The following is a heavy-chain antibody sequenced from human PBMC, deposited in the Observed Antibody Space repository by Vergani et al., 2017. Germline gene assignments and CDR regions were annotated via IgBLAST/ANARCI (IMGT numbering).Heavy chain of an antibody. CDR3: ARSIAAAGPYDY. Sequence: QVQLQESGPGLVKPSQTLSLTCTVSGGSISGDSYYWGWIRQPAGKGRVWIGSIYTSGSTYYNPSLKSRVTMSVDTSKNQFSLKSSAVTAADTAVYYCARSIAAAGPYDYWGQGTLVTVSS. CDR1: GGSISGDSYY. CDR2: IYTSGST. J-gene: IGHJ4*02. D-gene: IGHD6-13*01. V-gene: IGHV4-61*02.